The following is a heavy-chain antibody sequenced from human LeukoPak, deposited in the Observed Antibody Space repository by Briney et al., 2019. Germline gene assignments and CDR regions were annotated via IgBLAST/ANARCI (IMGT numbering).Heavy chain of an antibody. CDR3: ARGYDYYYYGMDV. CDR1: GXTFSSYA. Sequence: PGRSLRLSCAASGXTFSSYAMYWVRQAPGTGLEWVGVISYDGNNKYYADSVKGRFTISRDNSKNTLYMQMNSLRAEDTAVYYCARGYDYYYYGMDVWGQGPTVTVSS. D-gene: IGHD5-12*01. V-gene: IGHV3-30-3*01. CDR2: ISYDGNNK. J-gene: IGHJ6*02.